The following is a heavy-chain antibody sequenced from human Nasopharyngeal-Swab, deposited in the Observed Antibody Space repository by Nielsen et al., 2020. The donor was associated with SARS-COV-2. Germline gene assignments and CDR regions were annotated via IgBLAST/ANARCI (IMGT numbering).Heavy chain of an antibody. D-gene: IGHD3-10*01. CDR3: ARDGIGESPYYYYYGMDV. V-gene: IGHV3-21*01. CDR1: GFTFSNYS. Sequence: GESLKISCAASGFTFSNYSMNWVRQAPGKGLEWVSSISSSTSYIYYADSVKGRFTISRDNAKNSLYLQMNSLRAEDTAVYYCARDGIGESPYYYYYGMDVWGQGTTVTVSS. CDR2: ISSSTSYI. J-gene: IGHJ6*02.